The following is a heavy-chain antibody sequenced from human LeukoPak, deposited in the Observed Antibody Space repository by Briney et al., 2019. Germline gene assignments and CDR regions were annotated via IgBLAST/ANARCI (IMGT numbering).Heavy chain of an antibody. J-gene: IGHJ5*02. CDR3: ARAHLSTYYDYVWGSYRSNWFDP. D-gene: IGHD3-16*02. V-gene: IGHV4-34*01. CDR1: GGSFSGYY. Sequence: SETLSLTCAVYGGSFSGYYWSWIRQPPGKGLEWIGEINHSGSTNYNPSLKSRVTISVDTSKNQFSLKLSSVTAADTAVYYCARAHLSTYYDYVWGSYRSNWFDPWGQGTLVTVSS. CDR2: INHSGST.